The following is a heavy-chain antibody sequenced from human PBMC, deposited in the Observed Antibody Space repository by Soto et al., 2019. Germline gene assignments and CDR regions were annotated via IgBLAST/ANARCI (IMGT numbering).Heavy chain of an antibody. J-gene: IGHJ4*02. V-gene: IGHV1-3*01. CDR3: ARSAPILWFGELTRNDY. CDR1: GYTFTSYA. CDR2: INAGNGNT. D-gene: IGHD3-10*01. Sequence: QVQLVQSGAEVKKPGASVKVSCKASGYTFTSYAMHWVRQAPGQRLEWMGWINAGNGNTKYSQKFQGRVTITRDTSASTAYMELSSLRSEDTAVYYCARSAPILWFGELTRNDYWGQGTLVTVSS.